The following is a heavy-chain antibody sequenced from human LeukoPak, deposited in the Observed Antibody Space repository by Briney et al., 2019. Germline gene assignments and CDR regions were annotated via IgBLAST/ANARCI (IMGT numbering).Heavy chain of an antibody. CDR3: ARSDGWYFDL. CDR1: GGSISSSSYY. CDR2: IYYSGST. V-gene: IGHV4-39*01. J-gene: IGHJ2*01. Sequence: SETLSLTCTVSGGSISSSSYYWGWIRQPPGKGLEWIGSIYYSGSTYYNPSLKSRVTISVDTSKNQFSLKLSSVTAADTAVYYCARSDGWYFDLWGRRTLATVSS.